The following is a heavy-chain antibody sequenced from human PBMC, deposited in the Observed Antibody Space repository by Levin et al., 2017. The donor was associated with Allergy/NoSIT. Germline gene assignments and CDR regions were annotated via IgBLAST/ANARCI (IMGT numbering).Heavy chain of an antibody. CDR3: VKDKSSWFAVDD. Sequence: GGSLRLSCEASGFTFDEFAMHWVRQSPGKGLEWVAGLSWNSGNIGYADSVKGRFTISRDNAKNSLFLQMDSLRPEDTALYYCVKDKSSWFAVDDWGRGVLVTVSS. V-gene: IGHV3-9*01. J-gene: IGHJ4*02. CDR1: GFTFDEFA. D-gene: IGHD6-19*01. CDR2: LSWNSGNI.